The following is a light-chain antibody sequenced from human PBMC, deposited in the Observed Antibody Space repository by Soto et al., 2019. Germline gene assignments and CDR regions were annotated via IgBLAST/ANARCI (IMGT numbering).Light chain of an antibody. CDR3: QQYNSYSWT. CDR1: QSISSW. V-gene: IGKV1-5*01. Sequence: DIQMTQSPSTLSAYVGDRVTITCRASQSISSWLAWYQQKPGQAPKLLIYDAASLERGVPSRFSGSGSGTEFTLTISSLQPDDFATYYCQQYNSYSWTVGQGTKVDIK. J-gene: IGKJ1*01. CDR2: DAA.